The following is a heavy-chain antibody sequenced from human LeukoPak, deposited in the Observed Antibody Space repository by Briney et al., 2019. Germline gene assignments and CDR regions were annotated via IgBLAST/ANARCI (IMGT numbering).Heavy chain of an antibody. V-gene: IGHV1-8*01. J-gene: IGHJ5*02. CDR1: GHTFTSYD. CDR3: ARGRLRRGPNWFDP. Sequence: ASVKVSCKASGHTFTSYDINWVRQATGQGLEWMGWMNPNSGNTGYAQKFQGRVTMTRNTSISTAYMELSSLRSEDTAVYYCARGRLRRGPNWFDPWGQGTLVTVSS. D-gene: IGHD4-17*01. CDR2: MNPNSGNT.